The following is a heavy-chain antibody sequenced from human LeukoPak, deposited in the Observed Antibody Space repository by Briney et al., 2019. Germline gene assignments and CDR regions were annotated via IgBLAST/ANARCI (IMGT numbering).Heavy chain of an antibody. CDR3: ARDYESYEANAFDI. CDR2: ISSSSSYI. J-gene: IGHJ3*02. Sequence: GGSLRLSCAASGFTFSSYSMNWVRQAPGKGLEGVSSISSSSSYIYYAASVKGRFTISRDNAKNALYPQMNSLRAEDTAVYYCARDYESYEANAFDIWGQGTMVSVSS. V-gene: IGHV3-21*01. CDR1: GFTFSSYS. D-gene: IGHD1-26*01.